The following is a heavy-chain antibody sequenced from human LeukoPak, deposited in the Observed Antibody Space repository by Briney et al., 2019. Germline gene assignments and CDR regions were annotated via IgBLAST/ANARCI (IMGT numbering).Heavy chain of an antibody. V-gene: IGHV3-74*01. Sequence: GGSLRLSCAASGFTFSSYWMHWVRQAPGKGLVWVSRIYTGATYYADSVKGRFTISRDNSKNTLYLQLNSLRAEDTAVYYCVRGGTGYGNFDYWGQGTLVTVSS. CDR1: GFTFSSYW. CDR3: VRGGTGYGNFDY. CDR2: IYTGAT. J-gene: IGHJ4*02. D-gene: IGHD3/OR15-3a*01.